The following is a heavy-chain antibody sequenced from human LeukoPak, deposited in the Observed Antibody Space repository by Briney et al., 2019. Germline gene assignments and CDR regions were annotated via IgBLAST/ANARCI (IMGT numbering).Heavy chain of an antibody. CDR1: GGSISSGDYY. CDR2: IYYSGST. Sequence: SETLSLTCTVSGGSISSGDYYWSWIRQPPGKGLEWIGYIYYSGSTHYNPSLKSRVTISVDTSKNQFSLKLSSVTAADTAVYYCARDRETRGTGFDYWGQGTLVTVSS. CDR3: ARDRETRGTGFDY. D-gene: IGHD3/OR15-3a*01. V-gene: IGHV4-30-4*01. J-gene: IGHJ4*02.